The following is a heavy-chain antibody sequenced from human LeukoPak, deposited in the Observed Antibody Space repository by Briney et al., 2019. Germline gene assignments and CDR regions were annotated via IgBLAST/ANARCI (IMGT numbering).Heavy chain of an antibody. CDR3: VKDHRGYDNAHGFEF. CDR2: ISNVGSTI. V-gene: IGHV3-48*03. J-gene: IGHJ4*02. D-gene: IGHD5-18*01. Sequence: GGSLRLSCEASGFALGSFEMNWVRQSRGRGGEWVSYISNVGSTIYYADSVKGRFTISRDNSKNSLFLQMNSLRAEDTAVYFCVKDHRGYDNAHGFEFWGQGTLVTVSS. CDR1: GFALGSFE.